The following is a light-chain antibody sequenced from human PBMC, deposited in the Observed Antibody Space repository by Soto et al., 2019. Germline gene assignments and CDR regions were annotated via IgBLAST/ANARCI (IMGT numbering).Light chain of an antibody. V-gene: IGKV1-5*01. J-gene: IGKJ1*01. CDR2: DAS. CDR1: QSTSSY. Sequence: IPLTHSPSTLSASVGYRVTITYRASQSTSSYLAWYQQKPGKAPKLLIYDASSLESGVPSRFSGGGSGTEFTLTISSLQPDDFATYYCQQYNSYWTFGQGTKVDIK. CDR3: QQYNSYWT.